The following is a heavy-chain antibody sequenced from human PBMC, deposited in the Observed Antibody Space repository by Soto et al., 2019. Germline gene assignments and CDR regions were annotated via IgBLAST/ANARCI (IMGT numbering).Heavy chain of an antibody. D-gene: IGHD6-19*01. CDR1: GFSLSNARMG. V-gene: IGHV2-26*01. J-gene: IGHJ3*02. Sequence: QVTLKESGPVLVKPTETLTLTCTVSGFSLSNARMGVSWIRQPPGKALEWLAHIFSNDEKSYSTSLKSRLTISKXXSXSXXVLTMTNMDPVDTATYYCARTTYSSGWYRGDAFDIWGQGTMVTVSS. CDR2: IFSNDEK. CDR3: ARTTYSSGWYRGDAFDI.